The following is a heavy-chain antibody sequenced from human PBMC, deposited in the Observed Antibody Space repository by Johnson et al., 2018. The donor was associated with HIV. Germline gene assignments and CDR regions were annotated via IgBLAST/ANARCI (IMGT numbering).Heavy chain of an antibody. CDR1: GFTVSSNY. Sequence: VQLVESGGGLVQPGGSLRLSCAASGFTVSSNYMSWVRQAPGKGLEWVSVIYSGGSTYYADSVKGRFTISRDNSKNTLYLQMNSLRAEDTAVYDCAREGSGSWLDAFDIWGQGTMVTVSS. CDR2: IYSGGST. D-gene: IGHD1-26*01. V-gene: IGHV3-66*02. CDR3: AREGSGSWLDAFDI. J-gene: IGHJ3*02.